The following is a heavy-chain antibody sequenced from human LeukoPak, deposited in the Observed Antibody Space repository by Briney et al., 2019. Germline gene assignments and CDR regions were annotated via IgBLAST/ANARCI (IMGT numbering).Heavy chain of an antibody. CDR1: GFTFSSYN. V-gene: IGHV3-21*01. CDR3: ARVKGYSGSYYYFDY. D-gene: IGHD1-26*01. J-gene: IGHJ4*02. Sequence: GGSLRLSCAASGFTFSSYNMNWVRQAPGKGLEWVSSISTSSNYIYYANSVKGRFTISRDNAKNSLYLQMNSLRAEDTAVYYCARVKGYSGSYYYFDYWGQGTLVTVSS. CDR2: ISTSSNYI.